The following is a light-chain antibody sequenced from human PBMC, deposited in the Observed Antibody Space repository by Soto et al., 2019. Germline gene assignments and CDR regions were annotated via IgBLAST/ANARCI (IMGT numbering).Light chain of an antibody. Sequence: EIVITPSPATLSVSPGERATLSCRASQSVSSNLAWYQQKPGQAPRLLIYGASTRATGIPARFSGSGSGTEFTLTTRRLQSQDFAVYYCQKYNNWPPWTVGQGNKGDTK. CDR2: GAS. J-gene: IGKJ1*01. CDR3: QKYNNWPPWT. V-gene: IGKV3-15*01. CDR1: QSVSSN.